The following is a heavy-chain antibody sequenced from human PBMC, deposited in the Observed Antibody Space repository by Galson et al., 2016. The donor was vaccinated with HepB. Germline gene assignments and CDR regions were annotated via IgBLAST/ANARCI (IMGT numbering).Heavy chain of an antibody. CDR3: ARETRGGTMSTVMDV. D-gene: IGHD2-15*01. V-gene: IGHV1-8*01. Sequence: SVKVSCKASEYTFSNYDINWVRQATGQGPEYMGWINPRSGNTGYAQKFQDRVTMTRNTAITTAYMELSSLTSEDTAEYDCARETRGGTMSTVMDVWGQGTTVTVS. CDR1: EYTFSNYD. CDR2: INPRSGNT. J-gene: IGHJ6*02.